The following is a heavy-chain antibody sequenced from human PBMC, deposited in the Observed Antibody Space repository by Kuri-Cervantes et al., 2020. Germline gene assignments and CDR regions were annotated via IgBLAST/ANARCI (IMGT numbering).Heavy chain of an antibody. J-gene: IGHJ6*03. D-gene: IGHD3-16*01. Sequence: SETLSLTCAVYGGSFSGYYWSWIRQPPGKGLEWIGEINHSGSTYYNPSLKSRVTISVDTSKNQFSLKLSSVTAADTAVYYCARRGEDYYYYYYMDVWGKGTTVTVSS. CDR1: GGSFSGYY. V-gene: IGHV4-34*01. CDR3: ARRGEDYYYYYYMDV. CDR2: INHSGST.